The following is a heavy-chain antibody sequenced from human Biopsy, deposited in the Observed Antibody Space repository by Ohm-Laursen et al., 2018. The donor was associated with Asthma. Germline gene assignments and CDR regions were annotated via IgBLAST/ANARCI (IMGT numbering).Heavy chain of an antibody. D-gene: IGHD3-10*01. CDR3: ARAVDYSHYYGIDV. CDR1: AYTFNSAG. Sequence: ASVKASCKTSAYTFNSAGITCARQAPGQGHEWMGWISVYNGNTKVAQKLQDTVTMITDTSTSTAYMELRSLRSDDTAVYFCARAVDYSHYYGIDVWGQGTTVTVS. CDR2: ISVYNGNT. J-gene: IGHJ6*02. V-gene: IGHV1-18*01.